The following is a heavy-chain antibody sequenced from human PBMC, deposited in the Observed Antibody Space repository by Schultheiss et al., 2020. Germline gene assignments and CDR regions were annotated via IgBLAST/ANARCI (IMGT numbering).Heavy chain of an antibody. J-gene: IGHJ4*02. V-gene: IGHV3-23*01. CDR3: ARDNGRHYFDY. Sequence: GGSLRLSCAASGFTFSTYAMSWVRQAPGQGLEWVSVITGSGGAAYYTDSVRGRFTISRDNAKNSLYLQMNSLRAEDTAVYYCARDNGRHYFDYWGQGTLVTVSS. D-gene: IGHD1-14*01. CDR1: GFTFSTYA. CDR2: ITGSGGAA.